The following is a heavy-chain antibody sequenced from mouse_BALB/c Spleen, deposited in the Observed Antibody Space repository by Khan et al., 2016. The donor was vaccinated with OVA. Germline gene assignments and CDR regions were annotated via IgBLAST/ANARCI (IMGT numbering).Heavy chain of an antibody. CDR2: ISYSGVT. J-gene: IGHJ2*01. CDR3: ARGNYYGYYFDY. Sequence: EVQLQESGPGLVKPSQSLSLTCTVTGYSITNGYAWNWIRQFPGNKLEWMGYISYSGVTSYTPSLKSRISITRDTSTNQFFLQLNSVTTEDTATYYCARGNYYGYYFDYWGQGTTLTVSS. V-gene: IGHV3-2*02. D-gene: IGHD1-1*01. CDR1: GYSITNGYA.